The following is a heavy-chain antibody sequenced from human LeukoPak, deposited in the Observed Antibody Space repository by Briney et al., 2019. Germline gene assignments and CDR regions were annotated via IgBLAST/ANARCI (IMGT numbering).Heavy chain of an antibody. Sequence: KTSETLSLTCTVSGGSISSYYWSWIRQPPGKGLEWIGYIYYSGSTNYNPSLKSRVTISVDTSKNQFSLKLSSVTAADTAVYYCARGASYGEFDYWGQGTLVTVSS. V-gene: IGHV4-59*01. CDR3: ARGASYGEFDY. J-gene: IGHJ4*02. CDR2: IYYSGST. D-gene: IGHD5-18*01. CDR1: GGSISSYY.